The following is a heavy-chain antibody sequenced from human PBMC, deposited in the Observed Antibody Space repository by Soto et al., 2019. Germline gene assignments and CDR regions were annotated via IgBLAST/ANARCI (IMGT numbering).Heavy chain of an antibody. CDR3: ATALVRLGYFDY. J-gene: IGHJ4*02. V-gene: IGHV1-24*01. Sequence: ASVKVSCKVSGYSLTELSMHWVRQAPGKGLEWMGGFDPEDGETIYAQKFQGRVTMTEDTSTDTAYMELSSLRSEDTAVYYCATALVRLGYFDYWGQGTLVTVSS. CDR1: GYSLTELS. D-gene: IGHD3-22*01. CDR2: FDPEDGET.